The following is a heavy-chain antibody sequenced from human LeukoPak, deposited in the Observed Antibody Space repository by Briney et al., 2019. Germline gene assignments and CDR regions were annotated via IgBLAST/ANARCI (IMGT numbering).Heavy chain of an antibody. V-gene: IGHV4-34*01. Sequence: SETLSLTCAVYGGSFSDYWWTWIRQSPGKGLEWIGEVNHSGRTNYNPSLKSRVSISVDRSKNQFSLKMNSVTAPDTAVYYCASWPFYYGKSAYDYWGQGTLVTVSS. CDR1: GGSFSDYW. CDR2: VNHSGRT. D-gene: IGHD3-10*01. J-gene: IGHJ4*02. CDR3: ASWPFYYGKSAYDY.